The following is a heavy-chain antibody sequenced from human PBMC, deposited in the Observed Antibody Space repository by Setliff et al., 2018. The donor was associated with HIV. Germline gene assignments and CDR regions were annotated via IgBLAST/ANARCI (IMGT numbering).Heavy chain of an antibody. V-gene: IGHV1-69*10. Sequence: PGPSVKVSCKASGDTFSSYAISWVRQAPGQGLEWMGGIIPILGMAKYTQKFQGRVTITADKSTSTAYMELSSLKSEDTAVYYCASAYDYYMDVWGKGTTVTVSS. CDR3: ASAYDYYMDV. CDR1: GDTFSSYA. J-gene: IGHJ6*03. CDR2: IIPILGMA.